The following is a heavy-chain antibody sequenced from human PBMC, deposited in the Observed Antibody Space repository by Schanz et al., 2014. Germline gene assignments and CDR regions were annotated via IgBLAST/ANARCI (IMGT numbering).Heavy chain of an antibody. D-gene: IGHD1-7*01. Sequence: EVQLLESGGGLVQPGGSLRLSCAASGFTFSNYAMSWVRQAPGKGLEWVSSIVGGGGRTYYADSVKGRFTISRDNAENTLYLQMNSLRVEDTAVYYCAMGGYQLHHWGQGTLVTVSS. CDR2: IVGGGGRT. V-gene: IGHV3-23*01. CDR3: AMGGYQLHH. CDR1: GFTFSNYA. J-gene: IGHJ4*02.